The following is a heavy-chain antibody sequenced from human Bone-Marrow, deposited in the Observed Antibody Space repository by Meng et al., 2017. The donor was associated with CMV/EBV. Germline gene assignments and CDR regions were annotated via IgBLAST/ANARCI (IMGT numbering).Heavy chain of an antibody. CDR3: GYRLTGANWLDP. CDR2: IYWDADK. CDR1: RSSLSTIGVR. D-gene: IGHD1-20*01. Sequence: TFSRSSLSTIGVRVCWFRQPPGTALEWLALIYWDADKRFSPSLKSRLTITKDTSNNQVVLTMTNMDPVDTATYYCGYRLTGANWLDPWGQGTLVTVSS. J-gene: IGHJ5*02. V-gene: IGHV2-5*02.